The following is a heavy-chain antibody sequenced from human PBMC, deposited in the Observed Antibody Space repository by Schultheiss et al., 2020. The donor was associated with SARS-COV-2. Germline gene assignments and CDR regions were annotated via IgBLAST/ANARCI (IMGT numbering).Heavy chain of an antibody. CDR2: IYHSGST. Sequence: SETLSLTCTVSGGSISSGDYYWSWIRQPPGKGLEWIGYIYHSGSTYYNPSLKSRVTISVDRSKNQLSLKLSSVTSADTAVYYCATKRGDVYCGGADCRHYYYGMDVWGQGTTVTVSS. CDR3: ATKRGDVYCGGADCRHYYYGMDV. CDR1: GGSISSGDYY. J-gene: IGHJ6*02. D-gene: IGHD2-21*01. V-gene: IGHV4-30-4*01.